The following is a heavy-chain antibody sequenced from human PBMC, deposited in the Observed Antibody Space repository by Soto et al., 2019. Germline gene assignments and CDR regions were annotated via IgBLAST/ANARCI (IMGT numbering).Heavy chain of an antibody. V-gene: IGHV1-46*02. CDR1: GDTFKNFY. CDR3: ARHFGKVKDYHYYYGWDV. Sequence: QVQLVQSGAEVKKPGASANLSCKASGDTFKNFYIHWVRQAPGQGLEWLGMISPSGHTTTYPQKLQGKVTMTRATSKTTPYMELINLRSDGKAIYYWARHFGKVKDYHYYYGWDVWGQGTTVTVSS. D-gene: IGHD3-3*01. J-gene: IGHJ6*02. CDR2: ISPSGHTT.